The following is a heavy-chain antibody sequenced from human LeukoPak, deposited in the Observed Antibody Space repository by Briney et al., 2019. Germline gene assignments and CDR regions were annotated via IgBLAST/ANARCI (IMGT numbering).Heavy chain of an antibody. V-gene: IGHV7-4-1*02. J-gene: IGHJ4*02. D-gene: IGHD3-10*01. CDR1: GYTFTSYA. CDR3: ARDTSQSYYGSGSYYAY. CDR2: IDTNTGNP. Sequence: ASVKVSCKASGYTFTSYAMNWVRQAPGQGLEWMGWIDTNTGNPTYAQGFTGRFVFSLDASVSTAYLQISSLKAEDTAVYYCARDTSQSYYGSGSYYAYWGQGTLVTVSS.